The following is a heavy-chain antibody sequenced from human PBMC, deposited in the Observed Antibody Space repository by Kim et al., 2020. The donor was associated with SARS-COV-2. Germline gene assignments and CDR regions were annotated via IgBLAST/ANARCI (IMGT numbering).Heavy chain of an antibody. V-gene: IGHV3-15*01. J-gene: IGHJ6*02. CDR3: TTVLPVYCSGGSCYYYGMDV. CDR1: GFTFSNAW. Sequence: GGSLRLSCAASGFTFSNAWMSWVRQAPGKGLEWVGRIKSKTEGGTTDYAAPVKGRFTISRDDSKNTLYLQMNSLKTEDTAVYYCTTVLPVYCSGGSCYYYGMDVWVQGTTVTVSS. CDR2: IKSKTEGGTT. D-gene: IGHD2-15*01.